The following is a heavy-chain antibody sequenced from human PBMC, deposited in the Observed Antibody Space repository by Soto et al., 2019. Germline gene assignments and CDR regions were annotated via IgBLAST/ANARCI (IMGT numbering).Heavy chain of an antibody. D-gene: IGHD6-19*01. V-gene: IGHV4-59*08. Sequence: QVQLQESGPGLVRPSKTLSLTCTVSSDSISSYYWIWIRQSRGKGLEWIGYTDYSGNTNYNPSLKSRVTISGDTSKNQFSLRLSSVTAADTAVYYCARAVGDPLYYLDYWGQGTLVTVSS. CDR3: ARAVGDPLYYLDY. CDR1: SDSISSYY. J-gene: IGHJ4*02. CDR2: TDYSGNT.